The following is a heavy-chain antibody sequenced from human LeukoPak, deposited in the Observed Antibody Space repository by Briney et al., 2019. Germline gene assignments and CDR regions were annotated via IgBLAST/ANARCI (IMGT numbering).Heavy chain of an antibody. J-gene: IGHJ6*03. CDR2: INHSGST. CDR1: GGSFSGYY. Sequence: PSETLSLTCAVYGGSFSGYYWSWIRQPPGKRLEWIGEINHSGSTNYNPSLKSRVTISVDTSKNQFSLKLSSVTAADTAVYYCAGGGYSYGYYYYYMDVWGKGTTVTVSS. D-gene: IGHD5-18*01. CDR3: AGGGYSYGYYYYYMDV. V-gene: IGHV4-34*01.